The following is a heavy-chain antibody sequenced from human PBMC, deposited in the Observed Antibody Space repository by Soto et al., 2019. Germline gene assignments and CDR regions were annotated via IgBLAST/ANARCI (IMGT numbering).Heavy chain of an antibody. CDR1: GGSFSGYY. D-gene: IGHD3-10*01. Sequence: ASETLSLTCAVYGGSFSGYYWSWIRQPPGKGLEWIGEINHSGSTNYNPSLKSRVTISVDTSKNQFSLKLSSVTAADTAVYYCARGPIGTMVRGAFDYWGQGTLVTVSS. V-gene: IGHV4-34*01. CDR2: INHSGST. CDR3: ARGPIGTMVRGAFDY. J-gene: IGHJ4*02.